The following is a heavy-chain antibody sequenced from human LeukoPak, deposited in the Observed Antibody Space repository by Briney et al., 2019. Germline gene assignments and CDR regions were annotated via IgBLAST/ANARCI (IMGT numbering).Heavy chain of an antibody. CDR3: AKARVGSKWDSVDY. CDR1: GFTFDDCA. V-gene: IGHV3-43*02. D-gene: IGHD1-26*01. Sequence: PGGSLRLSRAASGFTFDDCAMHWVRQAPGKGLEWVSLISGDGGGTYYADSVKGRFTISRDNSKNSLYLQMNSLRTEDTALYYCAKARVGSKWDSVDYWGQGILVTVSS. J-gene: IGHJ4*02. CDR2: ISGDGGGT.